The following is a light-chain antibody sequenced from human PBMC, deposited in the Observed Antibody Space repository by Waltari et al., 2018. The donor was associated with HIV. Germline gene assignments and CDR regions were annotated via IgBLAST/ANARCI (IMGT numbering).Light chain of an antibody. J-gene: IGLJ3*02. CDR1: SSNIGAGYD. CDR3: QSYDSSLSGSV. Sequence: QSVLTQPPSVSGAPGQRVTIPRTGSSSNIGAGYDVHWYQQPPGTAPKHLISGNSKRPSGVPDRFSGSRAGTSASLAITGLQAEDEADYYCQSYDSSLSGSVFGGGTKLTVL. V-gene: IGLV1-40*01. CDR2: GNS.